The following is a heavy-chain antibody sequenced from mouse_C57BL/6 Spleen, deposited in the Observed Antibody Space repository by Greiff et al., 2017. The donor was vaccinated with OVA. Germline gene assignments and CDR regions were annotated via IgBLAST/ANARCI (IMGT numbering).Heavy chain of an antibody. CDR3: ARSGDLRPAGADY. CDR2: IYPGSGST. D-gene: IGHD2-12*01. V-gene: IGHV1-55*01. J-gene: IGHJ2*01. Sequence: QVQLQQPGSELVKPGASVTMSCKASGSTFTSSWITWVMQRPGQGLEWIGDIYPGSGSTNYNAKCKSKAKRTVYTSSSTSYMQLSGLTSQDSAVYYCARSGDLRPAGADYWGQGTTLTVSS. CDR1: GSTFTSSW.